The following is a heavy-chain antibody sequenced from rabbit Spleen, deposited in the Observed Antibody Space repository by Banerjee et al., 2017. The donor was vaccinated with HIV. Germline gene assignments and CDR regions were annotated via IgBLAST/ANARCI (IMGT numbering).Heavy chain of an antibody. V-gene: IGHV1S45*01. Sequence: QEQLVESGGGLVQPGGSLKLSCKASGFDFSSYGVSWVRQAPGKGLEWIACIDTGSRDFTYYASWAKGRFTISKTSSTTVTLQMTSLTVADTATYFCARDLDGVIGWNFGWWGPGTLVTVS. D-gene: IGHD1-1*01. CDR1: GFDFSSYG. CDR2: IDTGSRDFT. J-gene: IGHJ4*01. CDR3: ARDLDGVIGWNFGW.